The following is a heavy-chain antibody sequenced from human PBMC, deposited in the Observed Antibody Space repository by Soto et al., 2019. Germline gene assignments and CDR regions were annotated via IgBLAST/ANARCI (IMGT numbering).Heavy chain of an antibody. Sequence: ASVKVSCKASGYTFTSYDINWVRQATGQRLEWMGWISAYNGNTNYAQKLKGRVTMTTDTSTSISYMELRSLRSDDTAVYYCARDPPPMDVWGQGTTVTFSS. V-gene: IGHV1-18*01. CDR1: GYTFTSYD. CDR2: ISAYNGNT. CDR3: ARDPPPMDV. J-gene: IGHJ6*02.